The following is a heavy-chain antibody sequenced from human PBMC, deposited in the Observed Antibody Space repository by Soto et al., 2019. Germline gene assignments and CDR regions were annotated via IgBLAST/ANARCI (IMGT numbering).Heavy chain of an antibody. J-gene: IGHJ4*02. CDR3: ARARGARYFDY. V-gene: IGHV4-59*08. D-gene: IGHD2-15*01. CDR1: GGSISNYY. Sequence: SETLSLTCTVSGGSISNYYWSCIRQPPGRGLEWIGYIYYSGSTYYNPSLKSRVTISVDTSKNQFSLKLSSVAAADTAVYYCARARGARYFDYWGQGTLVTVSS. CDR2: IYYSGST.